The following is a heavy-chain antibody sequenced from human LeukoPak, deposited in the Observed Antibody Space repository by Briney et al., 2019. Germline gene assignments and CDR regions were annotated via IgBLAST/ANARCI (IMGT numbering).Heavy chain of an antibody. V-gene: IGHV1-2*06. CDR1: GYTFTGYY. CDR3: ARDPPSGWLQRD. CDR2: INPNSGGT. D-gene: IGHD5-24*01. Sequence: ASVKVSCKASGYTFTGYYMHWVRQAPGQGLEWMGRINPNSGGTNYAQKFQGRVTMTRDTSISTACMELSRLGSDDTAVYYCARDPPSGWLQRDWGQGTLVTVSS. J-gene: IGHJ4*02.